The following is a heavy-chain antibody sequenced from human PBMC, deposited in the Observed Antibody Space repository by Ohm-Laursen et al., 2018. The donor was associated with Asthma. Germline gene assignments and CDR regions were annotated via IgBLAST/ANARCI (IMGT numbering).Heavy chain of an antibody. D-gene: IGHD2-2*01. CDR1: GFTFSSYG. CDR3: VKPAAAFRYYFDY. V-gene: IGHV3-30*18. CDR2: ISYDGSNK. J-gene: IGHJ4*02. Sequence: SLRLSCAASGFTFSSYGMHWVRQAPGKGLEWVAVISYDGSNKYYADSVKGRFTISRDNSKNTLYLQMNSLRAEDTAVYYCVKPAAAFRYYFDYWGQGTMVTVSS.